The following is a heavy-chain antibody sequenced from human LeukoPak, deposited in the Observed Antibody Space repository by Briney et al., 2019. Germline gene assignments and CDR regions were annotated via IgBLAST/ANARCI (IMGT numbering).Heavy chain of an antibody. V-gene: IGHV3-21*01. J-gene: IGHJ4*02. Sequence: GGSLRLSCAASGFTFSSYAMSWVRQAPGKGLEWVSSISSSSDHIAYADSVKGRFTISRDNAKNALYLQVNSLRAEDTAVYYCAGGVVPAAFDYWGQGTLVTVSS. CDR1: GFTFSSYA. CDR3: AGGVVPAAFDY. CDR2: ISSSSDHI. D-gene: IGHD2-2*01.